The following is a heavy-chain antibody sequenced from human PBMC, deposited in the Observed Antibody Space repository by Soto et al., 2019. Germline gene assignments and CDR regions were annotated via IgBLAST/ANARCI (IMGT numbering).Heavy chain of an antibody. CDR2: INPNSGGT. CDR1: GYIFSGYY. V-gene: IGHV1-2*02. Sequence: QVHLVQSGAEVKKPGASVKVSCKASGYIFSGYYMHWVRQAPGQGLQWMGWINPNSGGTNYAQSFKGRVTRTRDPSISTVYMELTRLRSDDTAVYYCARDGVVVDFWSPIWFDPWGQGTLVIVSS. CDR3: ARDGVVVDFWSPIWFDP. D-gene: IGHD3-3*01. J-gene: IGHJ5*02.